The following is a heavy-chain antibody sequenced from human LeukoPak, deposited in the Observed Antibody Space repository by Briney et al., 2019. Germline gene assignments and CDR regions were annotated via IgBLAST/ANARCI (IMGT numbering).Heavy chain of an antibody. J-gene: IGHJ4*02. V-gene: IGHV4-34*01. CDR3: AGGPGHDFWSGYARY. Sequence: SETLSLTCGVFSGSFRGFYWTWIRQPPGKGLEWIGEIDQSGSPTYNSSLESRVTMSVDTSKSHFSLKLNFLTAADTATYYCAGGPGHDFWSGYARYWGQGTLVTVSS. CDR2: IDQSGSP. CDR1: SGSFRGFY. D-gene: IGHD3-3*01.